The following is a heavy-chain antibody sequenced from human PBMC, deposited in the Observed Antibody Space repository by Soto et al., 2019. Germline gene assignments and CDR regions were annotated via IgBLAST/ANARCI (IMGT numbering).Heavy chain of an antibody. CDR2: VYRGGST. CDR1: GFIVSDKY. CDR3: ARDNYIFAY. D-gene: IGHD4-4*01. V-gene: IGHV3-66*01. J-gene: IGHJ4*02. Sequence: GGSLRLACAASGFIVSDKYMSWVRQAPGKGLEWVSSVYRGGSTHYADSVKGRFTISRDNSKNTVYLQMNSLRAEKTAIYYCARDNYIFAYWGQGTLVPVSS.